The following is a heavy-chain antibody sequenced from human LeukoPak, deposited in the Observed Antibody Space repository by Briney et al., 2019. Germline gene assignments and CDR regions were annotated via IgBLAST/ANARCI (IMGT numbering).Heavy chain of an antibody. J-gene: IGHJ4*02. CDR1: GFTFSSYG. V-gene: IGHV3-30*18. CDR2: ISYDGSNK. D-gene: IGHD6-13*01. CDR3: AKDHHVGGIAAPDY. Sequence: GRSLRLSCAASGFTFSSYGMHWVRQAPGKGLEWVAVISYDGSNKYYADSVKGRFTISRDNSKNTLYLQMNSLRAEDTAVYYCAKDHHVGGIAAPDYWGQGTLVTVSS.